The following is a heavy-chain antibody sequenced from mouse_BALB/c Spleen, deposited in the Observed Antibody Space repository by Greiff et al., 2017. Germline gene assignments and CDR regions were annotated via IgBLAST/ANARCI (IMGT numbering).Heavy chain of an antibody. J-gene: IGHJ4*01. CDR1: GFNIKDYY. Sequence: EVQLQQSGAELVRSGASVKLSCTASGFNIKDYYMHWVKQRPEQGLEWIGWIDPENGDTEYAPKFQGKATMTADTSSNTAYLQLSSLTSEDTAVYYCTHDKGYAMDYWGQGTSVTVSS. V-gene: IGHV14-4*02. D-gene: IGHD2-12*01. CDR3: THDKGYAMDY. CDR2: IDPENGDT.